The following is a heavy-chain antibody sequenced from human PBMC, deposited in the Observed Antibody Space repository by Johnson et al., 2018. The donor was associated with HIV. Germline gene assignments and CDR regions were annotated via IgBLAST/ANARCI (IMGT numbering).Heavy chain of an antibody. CDR1: GFTVSSNE. CDR2: ISGGST. D-gene: IGHD6-19*01. CDR3: ARGLWLTPDVFDV. Sequence: EVQLVESRGVLVQPGGSLRLSCAASGFTVSSNEMSWVRQAPGKGLEWVSSISGGSTYYADSRMGRFTISTDNAKNTLYLQMNSLRAEDPAVYYCARGLWLTPDVFDVWGQGTMVTVSS. V-gene: IGHV3-38-3*01. J-gene: IGHJ3*01.